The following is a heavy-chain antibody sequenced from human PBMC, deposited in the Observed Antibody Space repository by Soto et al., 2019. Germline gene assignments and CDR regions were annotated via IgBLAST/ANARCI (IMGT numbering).Heavy chain of an antibody. CDR1: GASITRGGYY. V-gene: IGHV4-31*03. Sequence: QVQLQESGPGLVKPSETLSLTCTFSGASITRGGYYWSWIRQHPGKGLEWIGYIYNSGTTYYNPSLKSRVTISVDTAKNQFSLKLTSVTAADTAVYYCAREPAPWGQGTLVTVSS. J-gene: IGHJ5*02. CDR3: AREPAP. CDR2: IYNSGTT.